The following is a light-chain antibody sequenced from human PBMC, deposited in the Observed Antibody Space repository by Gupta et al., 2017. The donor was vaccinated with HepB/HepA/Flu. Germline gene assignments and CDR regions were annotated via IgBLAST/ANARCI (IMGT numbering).Light chain of an antibody. CDR1: QSVSSSY. CDR3: QQYGSSLSWA. J-gene: IGKJ1*01. Sequence: EIVLTQSPGTLSLSQGERATLSCRASQSVSSSYLAWYQQKPGQAPRLLIYGASSRATGIPDRFSGSGSGTDFTLTISRLEPEDCAVYYCQQYGSSLSWAFGQGTKVEIK. V-gene: IGKV3-20*01. CDR2: GAS.